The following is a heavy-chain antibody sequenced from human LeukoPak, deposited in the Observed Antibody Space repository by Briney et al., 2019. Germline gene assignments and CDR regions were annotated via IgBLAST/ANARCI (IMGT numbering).Heavy chain of an antibody. CDR2: INPSGGST. CDR1: GGTFSSYA. V-gene: IGHV1-46*03. D-gene: IGHD4-11*01. J-gene: IGHJ5*02. CDR3: AREFGSWTVTTRRPWFDP. Sequence: ASVKVSCKASGGTFSSYAISWVRQAPGQGLEWMGIINPSGGSTSYAQKFQGRVTMTRDTSTSTVYMELSSLRSEDTAVYYCAREFGSWTVTTRRPWFDPWGQGTLVTVSS.